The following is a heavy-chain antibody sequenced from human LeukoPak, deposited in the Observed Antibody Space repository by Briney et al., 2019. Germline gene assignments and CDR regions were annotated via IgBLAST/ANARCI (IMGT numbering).Heavy chain of an antibody. CDR2: ISYDGSNK. CDR3: ARNGGQIDY. J-gene: IGHJ4*02. CDR1: GFTFSSYA. D-gene: IGHD7-27*01. Sequence: GGSLRLSCAASGFTFSSYAMHWVRQAPGKGLEWVAVISYDGSNKYYADSVKGRFTISRDNSKNTLYLQMNSLRAEDTAVYYCARNGGQIDYWGQGTLVTVSP. V-gene: IGHV3-30-3*01.